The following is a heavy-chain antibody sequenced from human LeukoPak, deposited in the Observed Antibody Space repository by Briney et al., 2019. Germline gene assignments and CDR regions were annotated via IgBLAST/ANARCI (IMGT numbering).Heavy chain of an antibody. CDR1: GGSISSGSYY. J-gene: IGHJ6*02. V-gene: IGHV4-31*03. D-gene: IGHD5-18*01. CDR2: IYNSGST. Sequence: SETLSLTCTVSGGSISSGSYYWSWIRQHPGKGLEWIGHIYNSGSTYYNPSLQSRATISVDTSKNQFSLKLSSVTAADTALYYCARAVRNTAMVYYYNGMDVWGQGTTVTVSS. CDR3: ARAVRNTAMVYYYNGMDV.